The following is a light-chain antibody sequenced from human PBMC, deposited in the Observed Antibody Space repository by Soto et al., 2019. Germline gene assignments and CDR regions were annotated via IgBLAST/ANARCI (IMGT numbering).Light chain of an antibody. CDR1: SSDVGIYNR. Sequence: QSALTQPPSVSGSPGQSVTISCTGTSSDVGIYNRVSWYQQPPGTAPKLMIYEVNNRPSGVPDRFSGSKSGNTASLTISGLQAEDEADYYCSSYTISSTYVVFGGGTKLTVL. CDR3: SSYTISSTYVV. J-gene: IGLJ2*01. V-gene: IGLV2-18*02. CDR2: EVN.